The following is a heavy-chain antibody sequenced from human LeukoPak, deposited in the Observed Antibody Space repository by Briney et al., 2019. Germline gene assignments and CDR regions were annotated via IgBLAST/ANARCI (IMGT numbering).Heavy chain of an antibody. V-gene: IGHV3-30*03. CDR1: GFTFSSYG. CDR3: AGRGTLEPGFYYYYMDV. D-gene: IGHD1-1*01. CDR2: ISYDGSNK. Sequence: GGSLRLSCAASGFTFSSYGMHWVRQAPGKGLEWVAVISYDGSNKYYADSVKGRFTISRDNSKNTLYLQMNSLRAEDTAVYYCAGRGTLEPGFYYYYMDVWGKGTTVTVSS. J-gene: IGHJ6*03.